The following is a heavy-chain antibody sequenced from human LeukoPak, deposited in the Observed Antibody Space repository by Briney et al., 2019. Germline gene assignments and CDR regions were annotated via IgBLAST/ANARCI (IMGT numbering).Heavy chain of an antibody. V-gene: IGHV4-4*07. Sequence: SSETLSLTCTVSGGSISSYYWSWIRQPAGKGLEWIGRIYTSGSTNYNPSLKSRVTMSVDTSKNQFSLKLSSVTAADTAVYYCARDSVVSSGYPEGMDVWGQGTLVTVSS. D-gene: IGHD3-22*01. CDR1: GGSISSYY. J-gene: IGHJ4*02. CDR3: ARDSVVSSGYPEGMDV. CDR2: IYTSGST.